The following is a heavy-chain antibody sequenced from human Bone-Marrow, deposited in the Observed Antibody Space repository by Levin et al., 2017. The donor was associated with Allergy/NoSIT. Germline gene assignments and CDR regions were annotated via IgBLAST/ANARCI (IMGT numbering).Heavy chain of an antibody. V-gene: IGHV1-2*05. Sequence: ASVKVSCKASGYSFGGSNMHWVRQVAGQGPQWMGRINPESGGTKYAATFQGRVTVTSDMSISTVYMELTTLTCDDTGVYYCASDVSDFWSGRLSGWGQGTRVTVSS. CDR1: GYSFGGSN. CDR3: ASDVSDFWSGRLSG. D-gene: IGHD3-3*01. CDR2: INPESGGT. J-gene: IGHJ4*02.